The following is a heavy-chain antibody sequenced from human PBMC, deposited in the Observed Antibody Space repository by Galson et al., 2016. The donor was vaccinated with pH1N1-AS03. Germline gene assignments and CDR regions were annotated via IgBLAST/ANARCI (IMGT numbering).Heavy chain of an antibody. Sequence: SLRLSCAASGSTFSNYGTHWVRQAPGKGLEWVAFIRDDGSDRHYAKSVKGRFTISRDNSKGTVYLQMNSLRSEDTATYYCARHQGVAIAARLSGGLDYWGQGTLVTVSS. D-gene: IGHD6-6*01. CDR1: GSTFSNYG. CDR2: IRDDGSDR. CDR3: ARHQGVAIAARLSGGLDY. J-gene: IGHJ4*02. V-gene: IGHV3-30*02.